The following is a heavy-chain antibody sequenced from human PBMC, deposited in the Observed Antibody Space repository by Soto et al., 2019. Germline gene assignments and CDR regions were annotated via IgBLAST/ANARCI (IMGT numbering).Heavy chain of an antibody. CDR2: FDPEDGET. Sequence: QVQLVQSGAEVKKPGASVKVSCKVSGYTLTELSMHWVLQPHGKGLEWMGGFDPEDGETIYAQKLQGRGTMTEDTSTDTAYMELSSLRSEDPAVYYFATVLNDGDFDYWGQGTLVTVSS. CDR1: GYTLTELS. V-gene: IGHV1-24*01. J-gene: IGHJ4*02. CDR3: ATVLNDGDFDY.